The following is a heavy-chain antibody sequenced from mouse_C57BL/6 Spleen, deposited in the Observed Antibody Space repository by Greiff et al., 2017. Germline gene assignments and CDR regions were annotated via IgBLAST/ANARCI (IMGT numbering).Heavy chain of an antibody. V-gene: IGHV14-1*01. CDR1: GFNIKDYY. Sequence: EVQLQQSGAELVRPGASVKLSCTASGFNIKDYYMHWVKQRPEQGLEWIGRIDPEDGDPEYAPKVQGKATMTADKSANTAYLQLSSLTSEDTAVYYWTRNYEWYFDVWGTGTTVTVSS. D-gene: IGHD2-1*01. CDR2: IDPEDGDP. CDR3: TRNYEWYFDV. J-gene: IGHJ1*03.